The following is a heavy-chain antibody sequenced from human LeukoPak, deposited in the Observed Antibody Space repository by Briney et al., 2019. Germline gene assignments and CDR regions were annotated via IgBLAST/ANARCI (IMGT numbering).Heavy chain of an antibody. CDR3: ARDKDYLFDY. CDR2: MSAYSGNT. CDR1: GYTFTTYA. J-gene: IGHJ4*02. V-gene: IGHV1-18*01. D-gene: IGHD4-17*01. Sequence: ASAKASCNASGYTFTTYAINWVRQAPGQGLEWMGLMSAYSGNTNYAQNLQGRVTMTTDTCTSTAYMELRSLRSDGTAVYYCARDKDYLFDYWGQGTMVTVSS.